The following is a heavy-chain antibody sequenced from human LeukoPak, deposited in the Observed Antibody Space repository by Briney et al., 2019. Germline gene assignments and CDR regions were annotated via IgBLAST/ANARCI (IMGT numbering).Heavy chain of an antibody. V-gene: IGHV4-34*01. D-gene: IGHD2-15*01. J-gene: IGHJ5*02. Sequence: PSETLSLTCAVYGGSFSGYYWSWIRQPPGKGLEWIGEINHSGSTNYNPSLKSRVTISVDTSKNQFSLKLSSVTAADTAVYYCARVAPLIVVVVAAGWNWFDPWGQGTLVTVSS. CDR1: GGSFSGYY. CDR3: ARVAPLIVVVVAAGWNWFDP. CDR2: INHSGST.